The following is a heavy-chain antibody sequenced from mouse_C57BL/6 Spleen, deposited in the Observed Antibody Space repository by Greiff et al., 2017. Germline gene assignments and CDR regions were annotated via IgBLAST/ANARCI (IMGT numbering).Heavy chain of an antibody. Sequence: QVTLKESGPELVKPGASVKISCKASGYAFSSSWMNWVKQRPGKGLEWIGRIYPGDGDTNYNGKFKGKATLTADKSSSTAYMQLSSLTSEDSAVYFCASYGNLYYAMDYWGQGTSVTVSS. CDR2: IYPGDGDT. V-gene: IGHV1-82*01. D-gene: IGHD2-1*01. J-gene: IGHJ4*01. CDR3: ASYGNLYYAMDY. CDR1: GYAFSSSW.